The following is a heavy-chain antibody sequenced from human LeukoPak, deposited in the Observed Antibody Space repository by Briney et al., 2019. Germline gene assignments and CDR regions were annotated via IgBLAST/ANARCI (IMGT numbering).Heavy chain of an antibody. CDR3: ARLTYFLVGAYYFDS. J-gene: IGHJ4*02. D-gene: IGHD3-3*01. CDR1: GFDFSDYY. Sequence: GGSLRLSCAASGFDFSDYYMTWVRQAPGKGLEWVSYISGGLSTISYADSVRGRFTISRDNAKNSLYLQMTSLRAEDTAVYYCARLTYFLVGAYYFDSWGQGSLVTASS. CDR2: ISGGLSTI. V-gene: IGHV3-11*01.